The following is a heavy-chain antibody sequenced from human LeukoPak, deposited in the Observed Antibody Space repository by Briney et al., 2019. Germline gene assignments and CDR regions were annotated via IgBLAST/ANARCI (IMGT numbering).Heavy chain of an antibody. D-gene: IGHD2-2*01. Sequence: GESLKISCKGSGYSFTSYWIGWVRQMPGKGLEWGGIIYPGDSDTRYSPSFQGQVTISADKSISTAYLQWSSLKASDTAMYYCARQVPAAMSVAAAFSYYFDYWGQGTLVTVSS. CDR1: GYSFTSYW. CDR2: IYPGDSDT. V-gene: IGHV5-51*01. J-gene: IGHJ4*02. CDR3: ARQVPAAMSVAAAFSYYFDY.